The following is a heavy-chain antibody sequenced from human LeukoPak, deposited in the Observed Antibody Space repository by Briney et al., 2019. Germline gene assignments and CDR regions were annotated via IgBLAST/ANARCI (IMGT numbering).Heavy chain of an antibody. CDR1: GYTFTSYS. Sequence: ASVKVSCKASGYTFTSYSISWVRQAPGQGLEWMGWISAYNGNTNYAQKLQGRVTMTTDTSTSTAYMELRSLGSDDTAVYYCARAQAGEATTWGVNYWGQGTLVTVSS. J-gene: IGHJ4*02. CDR2: ISAYNGNT. V-gene: IGHV1-18*01. CDR3: ARAQAGEATTWGVNY. D-gene: IGHD1-26*01.